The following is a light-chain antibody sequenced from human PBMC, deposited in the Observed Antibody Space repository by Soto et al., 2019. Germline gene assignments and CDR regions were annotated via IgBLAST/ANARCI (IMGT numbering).Light chain of an antibody. CDR2: TDD. CDR1: HSNVGVHA. V-gene: IGLV1-44*01. Sequence: QSALTQPPSASGTPGLRVVISCSGSHSNVGVHAISWYQHLPGTAPRLLLHTDDQRPSGITDRFSGSNSGTSASLAISRHQSEDEGHYYCASWDDDLNGPIFGGGTKLTVL. J-gene: IGLJ2*01. CDR3: ASWDDDLNGPI.